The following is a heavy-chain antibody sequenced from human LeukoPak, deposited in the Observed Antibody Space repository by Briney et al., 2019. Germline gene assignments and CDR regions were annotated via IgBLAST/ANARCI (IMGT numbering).Heavy chain of an antibody. Sequence: SQTLSLTCAISGDSVSSNSAAWNWIRQSPSRGLEWLGRTYYRSKWYNDYAVSVKSRITINPDTSKNQFSLQLNSVTPEDTAVYYCAREGRVTTVVTDWYFDLWGRGTLVTVSS. CDR1: GDSVSSNSAA. CDR2: TYYRSKWYN. J-gene: IGHJ2*01. D-gene: IGHD4-23*01. V-gene: IGHV6-1*01. CDR3: AREGRVTTVVTDWYFDL.